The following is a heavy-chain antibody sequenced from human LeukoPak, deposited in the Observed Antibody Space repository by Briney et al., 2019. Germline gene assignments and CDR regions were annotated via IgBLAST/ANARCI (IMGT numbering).Heavy chain of an antibody. CDR1: GFTFSSYT. J-gene: IGHJ4*02. CDR3: ARDGDWEFDY. CDR2: ISSSSSYI. Sequence: GRSPRLSCAASGFTFSSYTVNWVRQAPGKGLEWVSSISSSSSYIYYADSVKGRFTISRDNAKNSLYLQMNSLRAEDTAVYYCARDGDWEFDYWGQGTLVTVSS. D-gene: IGHD2-21*01. V-gene: IGHV3-21*01.